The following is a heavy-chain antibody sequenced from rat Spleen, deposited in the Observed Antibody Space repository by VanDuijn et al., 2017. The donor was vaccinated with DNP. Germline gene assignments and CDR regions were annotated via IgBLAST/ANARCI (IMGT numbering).Heavy chain of an antibody. CDR2: ITSSGGST. Sequence: EVHLVESGGDLVQPGRSLKLSCVASRFTFNNYWMTWIRQVPGKGLEWVASITSSGGSTYYGDPVKGRFTISRDNAKTTLSLQMNSLRSEDMATYYCARPMDYYSGGFAYWGQGTLVTVSS. CDR1: RFTFNNYW. CDR3: ARPMDYYSGGFAY. D-gene: IGHD1-1*01. J-gene: IGHJ3*01. V-gene: IGHV5-31*01.